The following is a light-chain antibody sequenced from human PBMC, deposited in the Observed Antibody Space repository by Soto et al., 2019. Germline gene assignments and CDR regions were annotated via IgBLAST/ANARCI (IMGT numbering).Light chain of an antibody. V-gene: IGLV2-14*01. CDR2: EVS. Sequence: QSVLTQPASVSGSPGQSLTISCNGTSIDIAPYNYVSWYQQHPGKAPKLIIYEVSYRPSGISNRFSGSKSGNTASLTISGLQAEDEADYYCSSYTSSTNYVFGTGTKVTVL. CDR1: SIDIAPYNY. J-gene: IGLJ1*01. CDR3: SSYTSSTNYV.